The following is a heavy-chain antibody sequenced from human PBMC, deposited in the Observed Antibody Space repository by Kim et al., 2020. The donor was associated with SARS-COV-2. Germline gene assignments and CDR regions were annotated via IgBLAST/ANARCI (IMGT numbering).Heavy chain of an antibody. Sequence: SETLSLTCTVSGGSVSSGSYYWSWIRQPPGKGLEWIGYIYYSGSTNYNPSLKSRVTISVDTSKNQFSLKLSSVTAADTAVYYCARDRRGESGYDWDYYDYCFDVWGQGTTVTVSS. CDR3: ARDRRGESGYDWDYYDYCFDV. D-gene: IGHD5-12*01. CDR2: IYYSGST. J-gene: IGHJ6*02. CDR1: GGSVSSGSYY. V-gene: IGHV4-61*01.